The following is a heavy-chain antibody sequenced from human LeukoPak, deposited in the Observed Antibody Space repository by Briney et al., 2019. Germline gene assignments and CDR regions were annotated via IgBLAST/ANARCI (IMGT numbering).Heavy chain of an antibody. Sequence: SVKVSCKASGGTFSSYAISWVRQAPGQGLEWMGGIIPIFGTANYAQKLQGRVTITADESTSTAYMELSSLRSEDTAVYYCARVGYSSGWYNQDYYYYYGMDVWGQGTTVTVSS. CDR2: IIPIFGTA. J-gene: IGHJ6*02. CDR3: ARVGYSSGWYNQDYYYYYGMDV. D-gene: IGHD6-19*01. V-gene: IGHV1-69*01. CDR1: GGTFSSYA.